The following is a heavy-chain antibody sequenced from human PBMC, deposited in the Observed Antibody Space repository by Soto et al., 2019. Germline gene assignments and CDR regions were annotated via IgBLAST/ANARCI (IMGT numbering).Heavy chain of an antibody. V-gene: IGHV1-18*01. Sequence: QVQLVQSGAEVKKPGASVKVSCKASGYTFNSYFITWVRQAPGRGLEWMGWISAYNGNTNYPQMLQGRVTMTTDISTSAAYMELRSLTSDDTAVYYCARQNYSSGMDVWGQGTTVTVSS. CDR3: ARQNYSSGMDV. J-gene: IGHJ6*02. CDR1: GYTFNSYF. CDR2: ISAYNGNT.